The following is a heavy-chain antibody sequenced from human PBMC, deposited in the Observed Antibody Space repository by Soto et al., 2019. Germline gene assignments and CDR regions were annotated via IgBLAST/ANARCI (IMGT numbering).Heavy chain of an antibody. Sequence: PGGSLRLSCAASGFTFDDYAMHWVRQAPGKGLERVSGISWNSGSIGYADSVKGRFTISRDNAKNSLYLQMNSLRSEDTALYYCAKDMGYDLSPLGYFDYWGQGTLVTVSS. D-gene: IGHD5-12*01. V-gene: IGHV3-9*01. J-gene: IGHJ4*02. CDR3: AKDMGYDLSPLGYFDY. CDR2: ISWNSGSI. CDR1: GFTFDDYA.